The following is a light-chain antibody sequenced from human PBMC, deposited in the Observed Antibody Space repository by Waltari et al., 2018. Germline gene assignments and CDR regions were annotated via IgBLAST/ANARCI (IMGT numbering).Light chain of an antibody. CDR3: NSYAGSNTFV. CDR2: EVN. J-gene: IGLJ1*01. V-gene: IGLV2-8*01. CDR1: RRDSGIYNY. Sequence: QSALTQPPSAAGSPGQSGTISCTGTRRDSGIYNYVSWYQHHPGKAPKLIISEVNERPSGVPDRFSGSKSGNTASLTVSGLQPEDEADYYCNSYAGSNTFVFGTGTRVSVL.